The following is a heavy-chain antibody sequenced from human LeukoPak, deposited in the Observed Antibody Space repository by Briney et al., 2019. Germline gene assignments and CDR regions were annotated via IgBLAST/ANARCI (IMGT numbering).Heavy chain of an antibody. Sequence: GGSLILSCAASGFTFSSYWMTWVRQAPGKGLEWVANIKQDGSEKYYVESVKGRFTISRDNAKNSLYLQMDSLRAEDTAVYYCARSSGYCSGGSCFPFDYWGQGTLVTVSS. V-gene: IGHV3-7*04. CDR2: IKQDGSEK. CDR3: ARSSGYCSGGSCFPFDY. D-gene: IGHD2-15*01. CDR1: GFTFSSYW. J-gene: IGHJ4*02.